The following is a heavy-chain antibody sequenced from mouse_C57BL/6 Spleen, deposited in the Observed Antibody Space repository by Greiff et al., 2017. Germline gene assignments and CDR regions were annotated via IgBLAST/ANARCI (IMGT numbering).Heavy chain of an antibody. V-gene: IGHV1-53*01. CDR1: GYTFTSYW. J-gene: IGHJ3*01. Sequence: QVQLKQPGTELVKPGASVKLSCKASGYTFTSYWMHWVKQRPGQGLEWIGNINPSNGGTNYNEKFKSKATLTVDKSSSTAYMQLSSLTSEDSAVYYCARCPYYDYDLFAYWGQGTLVTVSA. CDR3: ARCPYYDYDLFAY. CDR2: INPSNGGT. D-gene: IGHD2-4*01.